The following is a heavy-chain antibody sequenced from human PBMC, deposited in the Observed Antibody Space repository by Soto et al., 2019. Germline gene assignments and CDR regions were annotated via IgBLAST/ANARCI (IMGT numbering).Heavy chain of an antibody. Sequence: AAVKVSCKASGYTFTSYYMHWVRQAPGQGLEWMGIINPSGGSTSYAQKFQGRVTMTRDTSTSTVYMELSSLRSEDTAVYYCARGRGDGYNQFYYGMDVWGQGTTVTVS. CDR1: GYTFTSYY. V-gene: IGHV1-46*01. CDR2: INPSGGST. D-gene: IGHD5-12*01. J-gene: IGHJ6*02. CDR3: ARGRGDGYNQFYYGMDV.